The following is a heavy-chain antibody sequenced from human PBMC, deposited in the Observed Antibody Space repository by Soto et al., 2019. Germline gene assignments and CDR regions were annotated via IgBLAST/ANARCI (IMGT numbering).Heavy chain of an antibody. V-gene: IGHV4-34*01. CDR3: ARVGVVVPAAMAPHFDY. D-gene: IGHD2-2*01. J-gene: IGHJ4*02. CDR1: GGSCSGYY. CDR2: INHSGST. Sequence: SETLSLTCAVYGGSCSGYYWSWIRQPPGKGLEWIGEINHSGSTNYNPSLKSRVTISVDTSKNQFSLKLSSVTAADTAVYYCARVGVVVPAAMAPHFDYWGQGTLVTVSS.